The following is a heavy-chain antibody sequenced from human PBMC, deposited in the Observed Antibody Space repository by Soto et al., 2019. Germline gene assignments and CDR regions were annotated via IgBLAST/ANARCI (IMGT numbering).Heavy chain of an antibody. CDR2: ISSSSSYI. Sequence: PGGSLRLSCAASGFTFSSYSKNWGPQAPGKGLEWVSSISSSSSYIYYADSVKGRFTISTDNAKNSLYLQMNSLRAEDTAVNYCARYIAAAGTAWGQGP. J-gene: IGHJ5*02. CDR1: GFTFSSYS. D-gene: IGHD6-13*01. CDR3: ARYIAAAGTA. V-gene: IGHV3-21*01.